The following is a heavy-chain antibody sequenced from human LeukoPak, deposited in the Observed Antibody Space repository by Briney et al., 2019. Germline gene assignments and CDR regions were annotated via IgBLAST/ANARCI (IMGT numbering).Heavy chain of an antibody. CDR2: ISAYNGNT. V-gene: IGHV1-18*01. D-gene: IGHD2-8*01. CDR3: ARDRRRYCTNGVCFLGGY. Sequence: GASVKVSCKASGYTFTSYGISWVRQAPGQGLEWMGWISAYNGNTNYAQKLQGRVTMTTDTSTSTAYMELRSLRSDDTAVYYCARDRRRYCTNGVCFLGGYWGQGSLVTVSS. J-gene: IGHJ4*02. CDR1: GYTFTSYG.